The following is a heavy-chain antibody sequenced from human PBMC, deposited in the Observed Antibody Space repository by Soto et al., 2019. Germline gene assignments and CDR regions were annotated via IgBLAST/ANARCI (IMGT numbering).Heavy chain of an antibody. CDR1: GFTFSSYA. V-gene: IGHV3-30-3*01. Sequence: PGGSLRLSCAASGFTFSSYAMHWVRQAPGKGLEWVAVISYDGSNKYYADSVKGRFTISRDNSKNTLYLQMNSLRAEDTAVYYCARDRGITIFGLRRYGMDVWGQGTTVTVSS. J-gene: IGHJ6*02. CDR3: ARDRGITIFGLRRYGMDV. D-gene: IGHD3-3*01. CDR2: ISYDGSNK.